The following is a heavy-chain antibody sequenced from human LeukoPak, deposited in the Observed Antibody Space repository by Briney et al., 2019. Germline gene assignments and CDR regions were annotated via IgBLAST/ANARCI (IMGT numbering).Heavy chain of an antibody. D-gene: IGHD2-21*01. J-gene: IGHJ4*02. CDR2: IHTSGSP. CDR3: ARQRLDGDILGFDW. CDR1: VASISGHY. V-gene: IGHV4-4*07. Sequence: PSETLSLTCNVSVASISGHYWSWIRHPAGKSLEWIGRIHTSGSPIYNPSLSSRVTMSVDTSKGQFSLTMNSLTAADTALYYCARQRLDGDILGFDWWGQGTLVTVSS.